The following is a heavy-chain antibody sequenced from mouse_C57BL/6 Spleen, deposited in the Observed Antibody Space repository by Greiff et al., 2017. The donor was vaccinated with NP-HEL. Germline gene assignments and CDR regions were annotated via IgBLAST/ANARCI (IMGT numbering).Heavy chain of an antibody. Sequence: QVQLQQPGAELVKPGASVKMSCKASGYTFTSYWITWVKQRPGQGLEWIGDIYPGSGSTNYNEKFKSKATLTVDTSSSTAYMQLSSLTSEDSAVYYCARCDGDYDDYAMDYWGQGTSVTVSS. CDR1: GYTFTSYW. CDR3: ARCDGDYDDYAMDY. V-gene: IGHV1-55*01. D-gene: IGHD2-4*01. CDR2: IYPGSGST. J-gene: IGHJ4*01.